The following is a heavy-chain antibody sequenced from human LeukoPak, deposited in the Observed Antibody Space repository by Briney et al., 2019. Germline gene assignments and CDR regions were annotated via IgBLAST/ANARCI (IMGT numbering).Heavy chain of an antibody. CDR3: ARNSALDY. CDR2: MWSDGSNK. J-gene: IGHJ4*02. V-gene: IGHV3-33*01. D-gene: IGHD2/OR15-2a*01. CDR1: GFTFSSYD. Sequence: GGSLRLSCAAPGFTFSSYDMHWVRQAPGKGLEWVAVMWSDGSNKYQADSVKGRFTISRDNSKNTLYLQMNSLRAEDTAVYYCARNSALDYWGQGTLVTVSS.